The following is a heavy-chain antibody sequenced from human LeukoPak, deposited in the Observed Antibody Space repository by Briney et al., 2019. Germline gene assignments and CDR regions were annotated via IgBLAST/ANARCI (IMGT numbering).Heavy chain of an antibody. CDR1: GYNFTTYW. CDR3: ARQPKTYYGMDV. CDR2: IAPSDSYS. V-gene: IGHV5-10-1*01. J-gene: IGHJ6*02. Sequence: GESLKISCKGSGYNFTTYWINWVRQMPGKGLEWTGRIAPSDSYSDYSPSFQGHVTISADQSISTAYLQWSSLRASDTAIYYCARQPKTYYGMDVWGHGTTVTVSS.